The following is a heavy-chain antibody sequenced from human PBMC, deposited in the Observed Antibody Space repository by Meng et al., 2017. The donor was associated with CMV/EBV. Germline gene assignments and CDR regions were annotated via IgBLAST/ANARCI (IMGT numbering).Heavy chain of an antibody. J-gene: IGHJ5*02. Sequence: SETLSLTCTVSGGSISSSSYYWGWIRQPPGKGLEWIGSIYYSGSTYYNPSLKSRVTISVDTSKNQFSLKLSSVTAADTAVYYCARHNYYGSGSYYNWFDPWGQGTLVTAPQ. V-gene: IGHV4-39*01. D-gene: IGHD3-10*01. CDR3: ARHNYYGSGSYYNWFDP. CDR2: IYYSGST. CDR1: GGSISSSSYY.